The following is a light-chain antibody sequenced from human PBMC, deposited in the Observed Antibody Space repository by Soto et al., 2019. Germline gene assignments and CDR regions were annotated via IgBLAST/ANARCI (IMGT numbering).Light chain of an antibody. Sequence: QSALTQPPSASGSPGQSVTISCTGSSSSAGSVYNVHWYQQRPGTAPKLLIYDNSERPSGVPDRFSGSKSGISASLAITGLQAEDEADYYCQSYDSGLGGYVIFGGGTKLTVL. CDR3: QSYDSGLGGYVI. V-gene: IGLV1-40*01. CDR2: DNS. J-gene: IGLJ2*01. CDR1: SSSAGSVYN.